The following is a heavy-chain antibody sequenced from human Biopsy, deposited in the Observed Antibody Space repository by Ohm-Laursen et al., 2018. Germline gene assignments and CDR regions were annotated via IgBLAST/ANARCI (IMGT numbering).Heavy chain of an antibody. Sequence: ASVKVSCKASGRTFSNYAISWVRQAPGEGLEWMGGIIAVSGLVNYAPKFQGRVSITADKSTTTAYMELSNLKSEDTAVYYCATPFQYYDSWGGYPPFDHWGQGTLVTVSS. CDR2: IIAVSGLV. J-gene: IGHJ4*02. CDR3: ATPFQYYDSWGGYPPFDH. D-gene: IGHD3-3*01. V-gene: IGHV1-69*10. CDR1: GRTFSNYA.